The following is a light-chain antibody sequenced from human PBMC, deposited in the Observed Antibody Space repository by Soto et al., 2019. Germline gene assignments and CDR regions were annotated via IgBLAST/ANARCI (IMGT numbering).Light chain of an antibody. V-gene: IGLV1-44*01. CDR1: SSNVGGNP. CDR3: ASWDDSLNGPV. CDR2: TNT. J-gene: IGLJ1*01. Sequence: SALTQPPSASGTPGQRVTISCSGSSSNVGGNPVNWYQHVPTTAPKLLIYTNTQRPSGVPDRFSGSKSGTSASLAISGLQSEDEADYYCASWDDSLNGPVFGTGTNVTVL.